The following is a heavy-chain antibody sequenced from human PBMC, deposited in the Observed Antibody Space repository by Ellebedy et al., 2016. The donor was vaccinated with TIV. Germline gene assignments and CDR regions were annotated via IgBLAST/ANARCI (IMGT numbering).Heavy chain of an antibody. CDR1: GYNFVSYA. Sequence: AASVKVSCKASGYNFVSYAMHWVRQAPRQRLEWMGWISPGEGITKYSEMFQGRVTITSDTSANTVYMELTSLRFEDTAVYYCAREGGAAATPYRWSDPWGQGTLVTVSS. CDR3: AREGGAAATPYRWSDP. D-gene: IGHD3-16*02. V-gene: IGHV1-3*01. J-gene: IGHJ5*02. CDR2: ISPGEGIT.